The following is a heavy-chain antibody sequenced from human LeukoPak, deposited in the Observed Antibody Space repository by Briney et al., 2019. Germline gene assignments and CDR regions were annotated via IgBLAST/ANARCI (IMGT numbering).Heavy chain of an antibody. CDR3: ARGRANYGDYLFDY. D-gene: IGHD4-17*01. V-gene: IGHV3-48*03. J-gene: IGHJ4*02. Sequence: PGGSLRLSCAASGFTFSSYEMNWVRQAPGKGLEWVSYISSSGSTIYYADSVKGRFTISRDNAKNSLYLQMNSLRAEDTAVYYCARGRANYGDYLFDYWGQGTLVTVSS. CDR1: GFTFSSYE. CDR2: ISSSGSTI.